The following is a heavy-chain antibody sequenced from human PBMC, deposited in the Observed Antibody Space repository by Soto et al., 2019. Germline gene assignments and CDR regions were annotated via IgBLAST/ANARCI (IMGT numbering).Heavy chain of an antibody. CDR2: ISAYNGNT. CDR3: ARDSQQLTPSWYYDILTGYYTPWDI. J-gene: IGHJ3*02. V-gene: IGHV1-18*01. Sequence: ASVKVSCKASGYTFTSYGISWVRQAPGQGLEWMGWISAYNGNTNYAQKLQGRVTMTTDTSTSTAYMELRSLRSDDTAVYYCARDSQQLTPSWYYDILTGYYTPWDIWGQGTMVTVSS. CDR1: GYTFTSYG. D-gene: IGHD3-9*01.